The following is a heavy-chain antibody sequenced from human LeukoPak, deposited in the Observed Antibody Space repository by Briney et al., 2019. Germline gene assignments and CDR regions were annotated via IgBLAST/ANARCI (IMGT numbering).Heavy chain of an antibody. J-gene: IGHJ4*02. CDR3: AGGSSWPGLTY. D-gene: IGHD6-13*01. Sequence: GGSLRLSCAASGFTVSGNYMSWVRQAPGTGLGWVSVIYTAGSTSYADSVRGRFTISRDNSKNTLYLQMNSLRAEDTAVYFCAGGSSWPGLTYWGLGTLLTVSS. V-gene: IGHV3-53*01. CDR2: IYTAGST. CDR1: GFTVSGNY.